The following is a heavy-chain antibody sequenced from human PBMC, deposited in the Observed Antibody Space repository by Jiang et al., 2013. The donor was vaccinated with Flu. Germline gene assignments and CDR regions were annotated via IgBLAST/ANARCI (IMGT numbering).Heavy chain of an antibody. CDR1: GGSISSGSYY. D-gene: IGHD2-2*02. J-gene: IGHJ6*02. CDR3: ARDYCSSTSCYTPFSSYGMDV. CDR2: IYTSGST. V-gene: IGHV4-61*02. Sequence: GLVKPSQTLSLTCTVSGGSISSGSYYWNWIRQPAGKRLEWIGRIYTSGSTNYNPSLKSRVTISVDTSKNQFSLKLSSVTVADTAVYFCARDYCSSTSCYTPFSSYGMDVWGQGTTVTVSS.